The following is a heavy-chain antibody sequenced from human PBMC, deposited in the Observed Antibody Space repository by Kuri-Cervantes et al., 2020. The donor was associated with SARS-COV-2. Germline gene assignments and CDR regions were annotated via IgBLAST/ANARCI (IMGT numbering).Heavy chain of an antibody. CDR2: MNPNSGNT. D-gene: IGHD3-10*01. CDR3: ARRPGSGSYEVKGWFDP. V-gene: IGHV1-8*02. CDR1: GYTFTGYY. Sequence: ASVKVSCKASGYTFTGYYMHWVRQATGQGLEWMGWMNPNSGNTGYAQKFQGRVTMTRNTSISTAYMELSSLRSEDTAVYYCARRPGSGSYEVKGWFDPWGQGTLVTVSS. J-gene: IGHJ5*02.